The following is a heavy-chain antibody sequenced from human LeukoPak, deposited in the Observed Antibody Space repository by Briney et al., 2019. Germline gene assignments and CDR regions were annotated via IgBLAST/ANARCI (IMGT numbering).Heavy chain of an antibody. V-gene: IGHV4-59*08. Sequence: PSETLSLTCTVSVGSISNYYWSWIRQPPGKELEWIGYIFHTGGTKYNPSLQSRVSISEDTSKNQFSLRLNSVTAADTAVYYCASQSPGSSVSYWGQGTLVTVSS. D-gene: IGHD6-13*01. J-gene: IGHJ4*02. CDR2: IFHTGGT. CDR3: ASQSPGSSVSY. CDR1: VGSISNYY.